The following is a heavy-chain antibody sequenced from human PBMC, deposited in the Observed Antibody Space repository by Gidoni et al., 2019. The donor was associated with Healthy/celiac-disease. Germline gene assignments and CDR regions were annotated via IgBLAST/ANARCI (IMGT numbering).Heavy chain of an antibody. V-gene: IGHV4-34*01. D-gene: IGHD7-27*01. J-gene: IGHJ6*02. CDR2: INHGGST. CDR1: GGSFSGYY. Sequence: QVQLQQWGAGLLKPSETLSLTFAVYGGSFSGYYWSWIRKPPGKGLEWIGEINHGGSTNYNPALKSRVTISLDTSKNQFSLKLSSVTAADTAVYYCALGYYYYGMDVWGQGTTVTVSS. CDR3: ALGYYYYGMDV.